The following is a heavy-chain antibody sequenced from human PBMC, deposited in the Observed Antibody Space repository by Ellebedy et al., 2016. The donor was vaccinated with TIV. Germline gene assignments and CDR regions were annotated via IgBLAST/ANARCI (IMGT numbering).Heavy chain of an antibody. CDR2: ISGYNGNT. CDR3: AREVGPTSAFDI. Sequence: AASVKVSCKASGYTFTNYGISWVRQAPGQGLEWIGWISGYNGNTYSAQKLQGRVTMTTDTSTNTAYMELKSLRSDDTAVYYCAREVGPTSAFDIWGQGTMVTVSS. CDR1: GYTFTNYG. D-gene: IGHD1-26*01. V-gene: IGHV1-18*04. J-gene: IGHJ3*02.